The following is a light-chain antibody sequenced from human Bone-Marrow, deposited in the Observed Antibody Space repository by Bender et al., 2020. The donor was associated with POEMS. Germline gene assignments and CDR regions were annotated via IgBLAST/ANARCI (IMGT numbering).Light chain of an antibody. V-gene: IGLV3-25*03. Sequence: ELTQPPSVSVSPGQTASITCSGDALPKKYTYWYQQKAGQAPTMVIYKDSERPSGIPERFSGSSSGTTVTLTISGVQAQDEADYYCQSADSSGAFLVFGGGTKLTVL. J-gene: IGLJ2*01. CDR3: QSADSSGAFLV. CDR1: ALPKKY. CDR2: KDS.